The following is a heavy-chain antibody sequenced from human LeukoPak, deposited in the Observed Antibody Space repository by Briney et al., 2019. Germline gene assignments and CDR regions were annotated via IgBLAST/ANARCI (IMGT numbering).Heavy chain of an antibody. D-gene: IGHD4-23*01. Sequence: GDSLKISCKGSGYSFTSYWIGWVRQMPGKGLEWMGIIYPGDSDTRYSPSCQGQVTLSADKSISSVYLQWSSLKASDTAMYYCARQEEGGNREFDYWGQGTLVTVSS. V-gene: IGHV5-51*01. CDR2: IYPGDSDT. CDR1: GYSFTSYW. CDR3: ARQEEGGNREFDY. J-gene: IGHJ4*02.